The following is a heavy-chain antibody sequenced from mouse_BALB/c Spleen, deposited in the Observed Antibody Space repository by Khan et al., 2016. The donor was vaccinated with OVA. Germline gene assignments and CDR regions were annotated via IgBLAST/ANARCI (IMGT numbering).Heavy chain of an antibody. D-gene: IGHD2-12*01. CDR2: IWSDGST. V-gene: IGHV2-6-1*01. J-gene: IGHJ4*01. CDR3: ARQPYYRYNIVGY. Sequence: VQLVESGPGLVPPSQSLSITCTISGFSLTNYGVHWIRQPPGKGLEWLVVIWSDGSTTYNSALKSRLTITKDNTNSQAFLQMNSPQTDDTAIYFWARQPYYRYNIVGYWGQGTTVTVSS. CDR1: GFSLTNYG.